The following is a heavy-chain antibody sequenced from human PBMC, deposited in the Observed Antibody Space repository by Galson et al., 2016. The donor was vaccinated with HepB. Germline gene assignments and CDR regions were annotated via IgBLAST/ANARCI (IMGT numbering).Heavy chain of an antibody. CDR2: IRGSDNVP. J-gene: IGHJ4*02. Sequence: SLRLSCAGSGLAFSYHVMYWVRQAPGKGLEWVSAIRGSDNVPTYADSVKGRFTIFRDDSKNAVFLQMNSLRADDTAIYCCAKLGVRVATGGVDYWGQGTLVTVSS. CDR3: AKLGVRVATGGVDY. CDR1: GLAFSYHV. D-gene: IGHD3-10*01. V-gene: IGHV3-23*01.